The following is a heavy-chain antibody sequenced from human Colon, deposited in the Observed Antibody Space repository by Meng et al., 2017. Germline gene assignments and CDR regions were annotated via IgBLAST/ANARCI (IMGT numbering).Heavy chain of an antibody. J-gene: IGHJ5*02. CDR2: ISSSSRYI. V-gene: IGHV3-21*01. D-gene: IGHD2-2*01. Sequence: EVQLVESGGGLVKPGGSLRLSCVASGLNFSRYSINWVRQAPGKGREWVSTISSSSRYIYYADSVKGRFTVSRDNGKSSLYLQMNSLRAEDTAVYYCAREWIVPAGFDPWGQGTLVTVSS. CDR3: AREWIVPAGFDP. CDR1: GLNFSRYS.